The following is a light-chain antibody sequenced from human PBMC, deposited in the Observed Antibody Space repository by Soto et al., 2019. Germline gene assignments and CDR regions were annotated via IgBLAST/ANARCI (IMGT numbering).Light chain of an antibody. CDR2: NNH. J-gene: IGLJ3*02. CDR1: TSNIGTNT. Sequence: QSVLTQPPSASGTPGQRVTISCSGTTSNIGTNTVRWYKQVPGTAPKVLIYNNHERPSGVPDRFSGSKSGTSASLAISGLQSDDEADYYCAAWDDNVWLFGGGTKLTVL. V-gene: IGLV1-44*01. CDR3: AAWDDNVWL.